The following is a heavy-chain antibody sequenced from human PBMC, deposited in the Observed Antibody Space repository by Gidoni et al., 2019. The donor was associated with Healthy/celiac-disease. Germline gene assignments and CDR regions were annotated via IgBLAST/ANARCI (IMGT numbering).Heavy chain of an antibody. D-gene: IGHD5-12*01. CDR1: GFTFSSYS. J-gene: IGHJ5*02. CDR2: ISSSSRTI. CDR3: ARDRKRGDGYLNWFDP. Sequence: EVQLVESGGGLVQPGGSLRLSCAASGFTFSSYSMNWVRQAPGKGLEWVSYISSSSRTIYYADSVKGRFTISRDNAKNSLYLQMNSLRDEDTAVYYCARDRKRGDGYLNWFDPWGQGTLVTVSS. V-gene: IGHV3-48*02.